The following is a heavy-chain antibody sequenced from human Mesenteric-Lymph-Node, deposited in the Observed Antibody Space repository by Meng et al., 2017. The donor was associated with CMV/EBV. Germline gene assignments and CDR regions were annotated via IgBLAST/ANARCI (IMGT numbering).Heavy chain of an antibody. CDR3: ARGNFYYGIDV. CDR1: GGSFTDHY. CDR2: ISHSGAT. Sequence: SETLSLTCAVYGGSFTDHYWSWIRQPPGKGLEWIGEISHSGATNYNPSLKSRLAISEETSYNHVSLRLTSMTAADTAVYYCARGNFYYGIDVWGQGTTVTVSS. J-gene: IGHJ6*02. V-gene: IGHV4-34*01.